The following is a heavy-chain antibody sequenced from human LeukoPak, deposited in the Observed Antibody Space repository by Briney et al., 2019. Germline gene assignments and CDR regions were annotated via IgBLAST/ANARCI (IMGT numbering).Heavy chain of an antibody. CDR2: ISAYNGNT. Sequence: ASVKVSCKASGYTFTSYGISWVRQAPGQGLEWMGWISAYNGNTNYAQKLQGRVTMTTDTSTSTAYMELSSLRSEDTAVYYCATRYGSGSYYKGVWFDPWGQGTLVTVSS. V-gene: IGHV1-18*01. J-gene: IGHJ5*02. CDR3: ATRYGSGSYYKGVWFDP. D-gene: IGHD3-10*01. CDR1: GYTFTSYG.